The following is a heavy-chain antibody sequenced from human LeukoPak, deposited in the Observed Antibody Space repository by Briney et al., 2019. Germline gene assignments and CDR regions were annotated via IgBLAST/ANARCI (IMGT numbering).Heavy chain of an antibody. CDR1: GITLSNYG. CDR2: ISDSGVST. D-gene: IGHD3/OR15-3a*01. Sequence: GGSLRLSCEVSGITLSNYGMSWVRQAPGKGLELVADISDSGVSTKYADSVKGRFTISRDNPKHTLYLQMNSLRAEDTAVYFCAKRGVVIRVILVGFHKEAYYFESWGQGALVTVSS. J-gene: IGHJ4*02. CDR3: AKRGVVIRVILVGFHKEAYYFES. V-gene: IGHV3-23*01.